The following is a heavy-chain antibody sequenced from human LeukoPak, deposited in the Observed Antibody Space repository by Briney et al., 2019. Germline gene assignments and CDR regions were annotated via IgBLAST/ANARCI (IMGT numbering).Heavy chain of an antibody. Sequence: ASVKVSCKASGYTFTSYGISWVRRAPGQGLEWMGWISAYNGNTNYAQKLQGRVTMTTDTSTSTAYMELRSLRSDDTAVYYCARDARLNNYCSGGSCYFDYWGQGTLVTVSS. CDR1: GYTFTSYG. CDR3: ARDARLNNYCSGGSCYFDY. CDR2: ISAYNGNT. D-gene: IGHD2-15*01. J-gene: IGHJ4*02. V-gene: IGHV1-18*01.